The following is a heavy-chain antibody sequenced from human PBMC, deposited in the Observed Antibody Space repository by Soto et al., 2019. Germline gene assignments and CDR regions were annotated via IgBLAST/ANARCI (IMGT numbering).Heavy chain of an antibody. CDR1: ADTFTSDY. D-gene: IGHD1-7*01. V-gene: IGHV1-46*01. J-gene: IGHJ4*02. CDR3: ARHTYWNYGYFDY. Sequence: ASVKGSWKAPADTFTSDYIHCVRQAPGHGLEWMGIINPNGGSTRFAQTFQGRLTISKDTSKNQVVLRMTNMDPADTATYYCARHTYWNYGYFDYWGQGTLLTVSS. CDR2: INPNGGST.